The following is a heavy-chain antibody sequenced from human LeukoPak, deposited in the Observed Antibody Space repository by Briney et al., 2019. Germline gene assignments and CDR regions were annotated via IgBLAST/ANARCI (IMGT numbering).Heavy chain of an antibody. CDR1: PFTFSSYW. CDR2: IKQDGSEK. V-gene: IGHV3-7*01. Sequence: GGSLRLSCAASPFTFSSYWMSWVRQAPGKGLEGVANIKQDGSEKYYVDSVKGRFTISRDNARNSLSLQMHSLRVEDTAVYYCAGITDYYYDSSGYLDYWGQGTLVTVSS. D-gene: IGHD3-22*01. J-gene: IGHJ4*02. CDR3: AGITDYYYDSSGYLDY.